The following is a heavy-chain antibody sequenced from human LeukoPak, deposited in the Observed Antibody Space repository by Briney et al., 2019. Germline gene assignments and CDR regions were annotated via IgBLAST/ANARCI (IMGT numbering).Heavy chain of an antibody. D-gene: IGHD2-2*01. CDR1: GGSISSYY. CDR2: IYYSGST. V-gene: IGHV4-59*01. J-gene: IGHJ4*02. CDR3: ALLPAATFDY. Sequence: SETLSLTCTVSGGSISSYYWSWIRQPPGKGLEWIGYIYYSGSTNYNPSLKSRVTMTVDTSKNQFSLKLSSVTAADTAVYYCALLPAATFDYWGQGTLVTVSS.